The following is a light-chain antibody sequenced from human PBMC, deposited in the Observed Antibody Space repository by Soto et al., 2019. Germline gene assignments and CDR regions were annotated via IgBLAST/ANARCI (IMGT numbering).Light chain of an antibody. CDR1: QSVSSSY. Sequence: EIVLTQSPGTLSLSPGERATLSCRASQSVSSSYLAWYQQKPGQPPRLLIYGASSRATGIPDRFSGSGSGTDFTLTISSLEPEDFAVYYCQQRSNWPPKITFGQGTRLEIK. CDR3: QQRSNWPPKIT. CDR2: GAS. J-gene: IGKJ5*01. V-gene: IGKV3D-20*02.